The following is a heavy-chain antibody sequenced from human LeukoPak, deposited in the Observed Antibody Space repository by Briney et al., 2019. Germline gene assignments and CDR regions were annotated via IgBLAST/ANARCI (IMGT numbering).Heavy chain of an antibody. CDR1: GGSISSYY. Sequence: SETLSLTCTVSGGSISSYYWSWIRQPPGKGLEWIGYIYYSGSTNYNPSLKSRVTISVDTSKNQFSLKLSSVTAADTAVYYCARQREARDTTVVREVWFDPWGQGTLVTVSS. CDR2: IYYSGST. J-gene: IGHJ5*02. CDR3: ARQREARDTTVVREVWFDP. V-gene: IGHV4-59*08. D-gene: IGHD4-23*01.